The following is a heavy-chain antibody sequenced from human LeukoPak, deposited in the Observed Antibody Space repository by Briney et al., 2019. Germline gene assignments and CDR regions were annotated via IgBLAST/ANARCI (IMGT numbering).Heavy chain of an antibody. J-gene: IGHJ5*02. CDR2: IIPIFGTA. V-gene: IGHV1-69*13. CDR1: GYTFTSYY. Sequence: ASVKVSCKASGYTFTSYYMHWVRQAPGQGLEWMGGIIPIFGTANYAQKFQGRVTITADESTSTAYMELSSLRSEDTAVYYCARRNGIAVAGASGWFDPWGQGTLVTVSS. D-gene: IGHD6-19*01. CDR3: ARRNGIAVAGASGWFDP.